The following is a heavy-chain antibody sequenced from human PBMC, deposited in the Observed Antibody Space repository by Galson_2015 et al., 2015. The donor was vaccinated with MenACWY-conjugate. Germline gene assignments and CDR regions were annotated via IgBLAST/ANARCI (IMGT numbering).Heavy chain of an antibody. J-gene: IGHJ4*02. CDR1: AFTFSSFE. Sequence: SLRLSCAASAFTFSSFEMNWVRQAPGKGLEWVSYISSSGTTIYYSGSVKGRFTISRDNAKNPLYLQMNSLRAEDTAVYYCARLAVPGLNWGQGTLVTVSS. D-gene: IGHD6-19*01. V-gene: IGHV3-48*03. CDR3: ARLAVPGLN. CDR2: ISSSGTTI.